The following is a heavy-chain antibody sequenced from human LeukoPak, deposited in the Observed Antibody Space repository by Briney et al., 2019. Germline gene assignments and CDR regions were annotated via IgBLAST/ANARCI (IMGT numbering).Heavy chain of an antibody. CDR3: ARRGTQWLHY. CDR2: ISYSGST. Sequence: SETLSLTCTVSGDSISISTYYWGWIRQPPGKGLEWIGSISYSGSTYYNPSLKSRVTISLDTSKIQFSLKLRSVTAADTAVYYCARRGTQWLHYWGQGTLVTVSS. CDR1: GDSISISTYY. D-gene: IGHD6-19*01. J-gene: IGHJ4*02. V-gene: IGHV4-39*01.